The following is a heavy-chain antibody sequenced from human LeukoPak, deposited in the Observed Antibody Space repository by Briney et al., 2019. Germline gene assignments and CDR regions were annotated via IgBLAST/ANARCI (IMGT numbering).Heavy chain of an antibody. CDR2: IYYSGST. V-gene: IGHV4-31*03. J-gene: IGHJ2*01. CDR3: AREMTTTRYFDL. Sequence: SQTLSLTCTVSGGSISSGGYYWSWIRHHPGKGLEWIGYIYYSGSTYYNPSLKSRVTISVDTPKKHFSLKLSSVTATDTAVYYCAREMTTTRYFDLWGRGTLVTVSS. CDR1: GGSISSGGYY. D-gene: IGHD4-11*01.